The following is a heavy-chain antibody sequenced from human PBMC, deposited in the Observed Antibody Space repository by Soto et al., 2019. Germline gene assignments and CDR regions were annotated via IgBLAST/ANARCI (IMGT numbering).Heavy chain of an antibody. Sequence: SETLSLTXTVSGGSISSGGYYWSWIRQHPGKGLEWIGYIYYSGSTYYNPSLKSRVTISVDTSKNQFSLKLSSVTAADTAVYYCATSSLGYCSSTSCYPTPYFDYWGQGTLVTVSS. D-gene: IGHD2-2*01. V-gene: IGHV4-31*02. J-gene: IGHJ4*02. CDR1: GGSISSGGYY. CDR3: ATSSLGYCSSTSCYPTPYFDY. CDR2: IYYSGST.